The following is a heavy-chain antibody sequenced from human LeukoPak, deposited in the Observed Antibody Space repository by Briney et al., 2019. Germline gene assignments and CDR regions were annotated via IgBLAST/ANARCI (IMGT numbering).Heavy chain of an antibody. CDR1: GFTFSTYS. CDR2: ISSSGSTI. D-gene: IGHD2-2*01. J-gene: IGHJ4*02. V-gene: IGHV3-48*01. CDR3: ALTQDIVVVPAAHFDY. Sequence: GGSLRLSCAASGFTFSTYSMNWVRQAPGKGLEWVSYISSSGSTIYYADSVKGRFTISRDNSKNTLYLQMNSLRAEDTAVYYCALTQDIVVVPAAHFDYWGQGTLVTVSS.